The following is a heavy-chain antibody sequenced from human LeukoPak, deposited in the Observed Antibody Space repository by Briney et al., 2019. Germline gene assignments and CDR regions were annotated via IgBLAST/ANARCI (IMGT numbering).Heavy chain of an antibody. CDR3: ASSSRFTNGHFDY. D-gene: IGHD2-8*01. CDR2: IYYSGST. CDR1: GGSFSGYY. J-gene: IGHJ4*02. V-gene: IGHV4-59*01. Sequence: SETLSLTCAVYGGSFSGYYWSWIRQPPGKGLEWIGYIYYSGSTNYNPSLKSRVTISVDTSKNQFSLKLSSVTAADTAVYYCASSSRFTNGHFDYWGQGTLVTVSS.